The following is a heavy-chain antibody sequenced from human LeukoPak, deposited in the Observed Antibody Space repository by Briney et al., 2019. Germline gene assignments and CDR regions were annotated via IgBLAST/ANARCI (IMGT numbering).Heavy chain of an antibody. CDR2: IHGGGDVT. Sequence: GGSLRLSCAVSGFIFSNYAMNWVRQAPEKGLEWVSTIHGGGDVTYYADSVKGRFTISRDNSKNTLYLQMNSLRAEDTAVYYCARGRNYDSSGPTDYWGQGTLVTVSS. J-gene: IGHJ4*02. CDR3: ARGRNYDSSGPTDY. CDR1: GFIFSNYA. D-gene: IGHD3-22*01. V-gene: IGHV3-23*01.